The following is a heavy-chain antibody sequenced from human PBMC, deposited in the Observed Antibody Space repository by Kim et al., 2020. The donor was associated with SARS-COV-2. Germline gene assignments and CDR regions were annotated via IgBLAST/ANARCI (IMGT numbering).Heavy chain of an antibody. V-gene: IGHV1-18*01. J-gene: IGHJ4*02. CDR3: ARGEYDSSGYPIDY. D-gene: IGHD3-22*01. Sequence: AQKLQGRVTMTTDTSTSTAYMELRSLRSDDTAVYYCARGEYDSSGYPIDYWGQGTLVTVSS.